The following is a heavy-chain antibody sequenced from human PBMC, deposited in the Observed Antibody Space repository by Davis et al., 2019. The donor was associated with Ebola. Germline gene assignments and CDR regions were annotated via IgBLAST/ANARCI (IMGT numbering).Heavy chain of an antibody. CDR2: ISDSGSNA. CDR1: GLTFSEYA. CDR3: VPGTWI. Sequence: GGSLRLSCVVSGLTFSEYAMSWVRQAPGKGLEWISYISDSGSNAYYTESVKGRFTISRDNAKNSLFLQMDTLRVEDTAVYYCVPGTWIRGQGSLVTVSS. J-gene: IGHJ4*02. D-gene: IGHD5-18*01. V-gene: IGHV3-48*03.